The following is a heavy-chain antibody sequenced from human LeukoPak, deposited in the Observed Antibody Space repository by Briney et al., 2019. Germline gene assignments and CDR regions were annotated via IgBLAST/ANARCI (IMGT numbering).Heavy chain of an antibody. V-gene: IGHV4-39*07. CDR3: AREPGTTRFYFDY. Sequence: SETLSLTCTVSGGSISSSSYYWGWIRQPPGKGLEWIGSIYYSGSTYYNPSLKSRVTISVDTSKNQFSLKLSSVTAADTAVYYCAREPGTTRFYFDYWGQGTLVTVSS. J-gene: IGHJ4*02. CDR2: IYYSGST. CDR1: GGSISSSSYY. D-gene: IGHD1-7*01.